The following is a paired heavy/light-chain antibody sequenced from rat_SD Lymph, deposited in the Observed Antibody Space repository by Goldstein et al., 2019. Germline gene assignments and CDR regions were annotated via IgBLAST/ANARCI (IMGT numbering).Heavy chain of an antibody. V-gene: IGHV5-62*01. Sequence: VQLVESGGGLVQPGKSLKLSCSASGFTFSSYGMHWIRQAPGKGLDWVAYISSSSGTVYADAVKGRFTISRDNAKNTLYLQLNSLKSEDTAIYYCARSDWEGYYWGQGVMVTVSS. CDR3: ARSDWEGYY. J-gene: IGHJ2*01. CDR1: GFTFSSYG. CDR2: ISSSSGT. D-gene: IGHD5-1*01.
Light chain of an antibody. CDR3: LQRYSNPPT. CDR1: QDIGNW. CDR2: SAT. J-gene: IGKJ1*01. V-gene: IGKV12S20*01. Sequence: DIQMTQSPASLSASPEEIVTITCQASQDIGNWLAWYQQKPGKSPQLLIYSATSLADGIPSRFSGSRSGTQYSLKISRLQVEDTGIYYCLQRYSNPPTFGGGTKLELK.